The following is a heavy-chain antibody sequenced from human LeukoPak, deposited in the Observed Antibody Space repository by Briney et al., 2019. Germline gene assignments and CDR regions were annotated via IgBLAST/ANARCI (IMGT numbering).Heavy chain of an antibody. Sequence: GGSLRLSCAASGFTFSSYGMHWVRQAPGKGLEWVAVISYDGSNKYYADSVKGRFTISRDNSKNTLYLQMNSLRAEDTAVYYCAKDLHYYGSGSYGAFDIWGQGTMVTVSS. CDR2: ISYDGSNK. J-gene: IGHJ3*02. D-gene: IGHD3-10*01. CDR1: GFTFSSYG. CDR3: AKDLHYYGSGSYGAFDI. V-gene: IGHV3-30*18.